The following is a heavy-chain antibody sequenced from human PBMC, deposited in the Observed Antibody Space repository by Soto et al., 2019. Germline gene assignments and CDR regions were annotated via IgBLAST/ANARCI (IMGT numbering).Heavy chain of an antibody. D-gene: IGHD4-17*01. J-gene: IGHJ3*02. Sequence: QVQLVESGGGVVQPGASLRLSCAASGFTFSNIAMHWVRQAPGKGLEWLAVISHDGGSKTYADFVKGRFTISRDNSRNTLYLQMNSLRSEDTAVYHCVRRHEVTTAFDDALDIWGQGTMVTVSS. CDR1: GFTFSNIA. CDR2: ISHDGGSK. V-gene: IGHV3-30-3*01. CDR3: VRRHEVTTAFDDALDI.